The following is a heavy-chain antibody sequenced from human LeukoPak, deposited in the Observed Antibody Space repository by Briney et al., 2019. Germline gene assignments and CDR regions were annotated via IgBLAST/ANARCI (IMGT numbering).Heavy chain of an antibody. Sequence: SETLSLTCTVSGGSISSYYWSWIRQPPGKGLEWIGYIYYSGSTNYNPSLKSRVTISVDTSKNQFSLKLSSVTAADTAVYYCARVRQDDYGDYEVFDYWGQGALVTASS. D-gene: IGHD4-17*01. CDR3: ARVRQDDYGDYEVFDY. CDR1: GGSISSYY. CDR2: IYYSGST. J-gene: IGHJ4*02. V-gene: IGHV4-59*01.